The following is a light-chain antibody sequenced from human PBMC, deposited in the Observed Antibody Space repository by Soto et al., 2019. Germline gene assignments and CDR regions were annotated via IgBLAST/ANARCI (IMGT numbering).Light chain of an antibody. CDR3: LVTYPDIRV. J-gene: IGLJ3*02. Sequence: QAVVTQEPSLTVSPGGTVTLTCASSTGSVTSGHYPYWLQQKPGQAPTTLIYDTHHKHPWAPARFSGSLLEGKAALTLSGAQPEDEAEYYCLVTYPDIRVFGGGTKLTVL. CDR2: DTH. CDR1: TGSVTSGHY. V-gene: IGLV7-46*01.